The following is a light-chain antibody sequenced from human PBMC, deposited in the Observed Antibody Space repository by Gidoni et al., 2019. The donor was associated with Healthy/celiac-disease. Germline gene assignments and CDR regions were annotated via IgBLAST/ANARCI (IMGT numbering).Light chain of an antibody. CDR3: MQALQTPLT. V-gene: IGKV2-28*01. J-gene: IGKJ4*01. CDR2: LGS. Sequence: DIVMTQSPLSLPVTPGEPASISCRSSQSLLHSNGYNYLDWYLQKPGQSPQLLIYLGSNRASGVPERFSGSGSGTDFTLKISRVEAEEVGVYYCMQALQTPLTFGGGTKVESK. CDR1: QSLLHSNGYNY.